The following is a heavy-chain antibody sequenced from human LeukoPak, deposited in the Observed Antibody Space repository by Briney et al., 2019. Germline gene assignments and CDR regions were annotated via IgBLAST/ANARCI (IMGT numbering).Heavy chain of an antibody. J-gene: IGHJ4*02. Sequence: PGGSLRLSCAASGFTFSSYAMGWVRQAPGKGLEWVSSIRGSGSHTYYADSVKGRFTISRDNSKSTLYLQLNSLRAEDTAVYYCAKDSLYCADGCYSFLDWWGQGILVTVSS. V-gene: IGHV3-23*01. D-gene: IGHD2-21*02. CDR1: GFTFSSYA. CDR2: IRGSGSHT. CDR3: AKDSLYCADGCYSFLDW.